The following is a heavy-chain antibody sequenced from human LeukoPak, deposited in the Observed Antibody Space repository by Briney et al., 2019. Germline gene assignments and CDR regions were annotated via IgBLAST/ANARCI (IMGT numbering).Heavy chain of an antibody. Sequence: GGSLRLSCAVSGFYFNNFARSWVRQAPGKGPEWLSAMTGPADTTYYAESVKGRFTISRDYSKSMVYLQITSLRVEDTAIYYCAKGDEIDHWGQGTLVTVSS. J-gene: IGHJ4*02. CDR1: GFYFNNFA. CDR3: AKGDEIDH. V-gene: IGHV3-23*01. CDR2: MTGPADTT.